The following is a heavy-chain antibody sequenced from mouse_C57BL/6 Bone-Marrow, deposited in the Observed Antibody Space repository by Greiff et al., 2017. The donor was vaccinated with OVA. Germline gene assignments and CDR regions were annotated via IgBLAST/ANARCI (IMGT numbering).Heavy chain of an antibody. CDR3: ARPLLRHWYFDV. CDR1: GYTFTSYW. J-gene: IGHJ1*03. V-gene: IGHV1-53*01. Sequence: QVQLQQPGTELVKPGASVKLSCKASGYTFTSYWMHWVKQRPGQGLEWIGNINPSNGGTNYNEKFKSKATLTVDKSSSTAYMQLSSLTSEDSAVYDCARPLLRHWYFDVWGTGTTVTVSS. CDR2: INPSNGGT. D-gene: IGHD1-2*01.